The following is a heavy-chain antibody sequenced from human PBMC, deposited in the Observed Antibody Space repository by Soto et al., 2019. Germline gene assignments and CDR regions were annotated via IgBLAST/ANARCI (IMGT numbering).Heavy chain of an antibody. CDR1: GYTFTGYY. CDR2: INPNSGGT. CDR3: ARSERQGGYSYGGDY. J-gene: IGHJ4*02. Sequence: ASVKVSCKASGYTFTGYYMHWVRQAPGQGLEWMGWINPNSGGTNYAQKFQGRVTMTRDTSISTAYMELSRLRSDDTAVYYCARSERQGGYSYGGDYWGRGTLVTVSS. D-gene: IGHD5-18*01. V-gene: IGHV1-2*02.